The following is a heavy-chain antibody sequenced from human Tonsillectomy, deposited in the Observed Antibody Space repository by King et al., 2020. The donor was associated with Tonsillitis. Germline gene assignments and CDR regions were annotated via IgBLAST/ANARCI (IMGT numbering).Heavy chain of an antibody. Sequence: VQLVESGGGLVQPGGSLRLSCEASGFTFSTYSISWVRQAPGKGPEGVSAIIGRGTWTFSADSVKGRFTISSDNSKNTVYLQMSSLRAEDTALYYCAKESPYSGNYRFYYFDYWGQGTLVTVSS. V-gene: IGHV3-23*04. CDR3: AKESPYSGNYRFYYFDY. J-gene: IGHJ4*02. CDR1: GFTFSTYS. D-gene: IGHD1-26*01. CDR2: IIGRGTWT.